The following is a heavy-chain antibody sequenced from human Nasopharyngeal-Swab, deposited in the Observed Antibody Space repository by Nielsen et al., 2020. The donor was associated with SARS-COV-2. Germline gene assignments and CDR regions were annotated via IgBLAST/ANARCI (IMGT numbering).Heavy chain of an antibody. CDR3: ARVGWWFHYYFDY. CDR1: GFTVTNNY. J-gene: IGHJ4*02. V-gene: IGHV3-7*01. CDR2: IKQDGSEK. D-gene: IGHD2-15*01. Sequence: GESLKISCAASGFTVTNNYMTWVRQAPGKGLEWVANIKQDGSEKYYVDSVKGRFTISRDNAKNSLYLQMNSLRAEDTAVYYCARVGWWFHYYFDYWGQGTLATVSS.